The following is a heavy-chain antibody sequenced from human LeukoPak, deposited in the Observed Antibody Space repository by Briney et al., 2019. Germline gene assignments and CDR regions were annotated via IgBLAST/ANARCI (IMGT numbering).Heavy chain of an antibody. J-gene: IGHJ3*02. CDR1: GFTFSSYS. V-gene: IGHV3-21*01. CDR2: ISSSSSYI. CDR3: ARDGGDMVYAIRGDDAFDI. D-gene: IGHD2-8*01. Sequence: GGSLRLSCAASGFTFSSYSMNWVRQAPGKGLEWVSSISSSSSYIYYADSVKGRFTISRDNAKNSLYLQMNSLRAEDTAVYYCARDGGDMVYAIRGDDAFDIWGQGTMVTVSS.